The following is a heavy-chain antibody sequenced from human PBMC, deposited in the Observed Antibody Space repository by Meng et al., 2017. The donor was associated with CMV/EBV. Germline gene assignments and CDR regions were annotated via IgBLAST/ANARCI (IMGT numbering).Heavy chain of an antibody. CDR2: IKQDGSEK. D-gene: IGHD3-22*01. CDR1: GFTFSSYW. J-gene: IGHJ4*02. Sequence: GESLKISCAASGFTFSSYWMSWVRQAPGKGLEWVANIKQDGSEKYYVDSVKGRFTISRDNAKNSLYLQMNSLRAEDTAVYYCASDQPSAYDSSGYYNYWGQGTLVTVSS. CDR3: ASDQPSAYDSSGYYNY. V-gene: IGHV3-7*01.